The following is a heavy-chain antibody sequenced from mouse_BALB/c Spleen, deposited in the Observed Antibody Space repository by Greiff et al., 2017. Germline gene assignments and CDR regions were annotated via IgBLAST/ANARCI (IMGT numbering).Heavy chain of an antibody. D-gene: IGHD3-2*01. V-gene: IGHV7-1*02. CDR3: ARDASDSSGYGYAMDY. J-gene: IGHJ4*01. Sequence: EVKLVESGGGLVQPGGSLRLSCATSGFTFSDFYMEWVRQPPGKRLEWIAASRNKANDYTTEYSASVKGRFIVSRDTSQSILYLQMNALRAEDTAIYYCARDASDSSGYGYAMDYWGQGTSVTVSS. CDR2: SRNKANDYTT. CDR1: GFTFSDFY.